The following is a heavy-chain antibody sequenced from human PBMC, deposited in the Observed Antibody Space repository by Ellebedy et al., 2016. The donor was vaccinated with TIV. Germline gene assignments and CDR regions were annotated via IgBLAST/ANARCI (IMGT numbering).Heavy chain of an antibody. CDR3: ARGGGERLRYAFDI. V-gene: IGHV3-48*02. J-gene: IGHJ3*02. D-gene: IGHD1-26*01. Sequence: GESLKISCAAPGFTFGSYWMSWVRQAPGKGREWVSYIGSRTSKIYYADSVKGRFTISRDNAKNSLYLQMNSLRDEDTAVYYCARGGGERLRYAFDIWGHGTLVTVSS. CDR1: GFTFGSYW. CDR2: IGSRTSKI.